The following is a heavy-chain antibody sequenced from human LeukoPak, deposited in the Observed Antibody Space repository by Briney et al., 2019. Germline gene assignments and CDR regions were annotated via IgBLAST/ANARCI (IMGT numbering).Heavy chain of an antibody. J-gene: IGHJ5*01. V-gene: IGHV1-69*13. CDR2: IIPIFGTA. Sequence: VASVKVSCKASGGTFSSYAISWVRQAPGQGLEWMGGIIPIFGTANYAQKFQGRVTITADESTSTAYMELSSLTSEDTAVYYCARNGFGELKNWFDSWGQGTLVTVSS. CDR3: ARNGFGELKNWFDS. CDR1: GGTFSSYA. D-gene: IGHD3-10*01.